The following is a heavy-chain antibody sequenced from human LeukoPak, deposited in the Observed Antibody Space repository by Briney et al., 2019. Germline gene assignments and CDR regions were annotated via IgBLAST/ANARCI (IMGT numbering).Heavy chain of an antibody. Sequence: GGSLRLSCAASGFTFSSYSMNWVRQAPGKGLEWVSSISSSSSYIYYADSVKGRFTISRDNSKNTLYLQMNSLRAEDTAVYYCARVVGSGSKGQNPYSKDYYYYYMDVWGKGTTVTISS. V-gene: IGHV3-21*01. CDR1: GFTFSSYS. CDR3: ARVVGSGSKGQNPYSKDYYYYYMDV. J-gene: IGHJ6*03. D-gene: IGHD3-10*01. CDR2: ISSSSSYI.